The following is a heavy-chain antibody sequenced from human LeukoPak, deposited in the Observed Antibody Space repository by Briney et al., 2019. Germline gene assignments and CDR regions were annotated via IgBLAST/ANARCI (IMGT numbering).Heavy chain of an antibody. CDR2: INHSGST. CDR3: ARVFYGSGAESDY. CDR1: GGSFSGYY. D-gene: IGHD3-10*01. Sequence: PSETLSLTCAVYGGSFSGYYWSWIRQPPGKGLEWIGEINHSGSTNYNPSLKSRVTISVDTSKNQFSLKLTSVTAADTAVYYCARVFYGSGAESDYWGQGTLVTVSS. V-gene: IGHV4-34*01. J-gene: IGHJ4*02.